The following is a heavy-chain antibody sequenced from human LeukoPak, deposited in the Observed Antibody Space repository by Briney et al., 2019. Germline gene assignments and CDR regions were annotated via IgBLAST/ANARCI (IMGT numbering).Heavy chain of an antibody. CDR3: ARLLGGYYLYFDY. J-gene: IGHJ4*02. D-gene: IGHD3-22*01. V-gene: IGHV4-34*01. Sequence: NASETLSLTCAVYGGSFSGYYWSWIRQPPGKGLEWIGEINHSGSTNYNPSLKSRVTISVDTSKKQFSLKLSSVTAADTAVYYCARLLGGYYLYFDYWGQGTLVTVSS. CDR1: GGSFSGYY. CDR2: INHSGST.